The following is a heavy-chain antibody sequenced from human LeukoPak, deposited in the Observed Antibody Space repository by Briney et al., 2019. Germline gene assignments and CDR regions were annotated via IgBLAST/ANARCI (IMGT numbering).Heavy chain of an antibody. J-gene: IGHJ4*02. V-gene: IGHV4-4*07. D-gene: IGHD3-22*01. Sequence: SETLSLTCTVSGGSISSYYWSWIRQPAGKGLEWIGRIYTSGSTNYNPSLKSRVTMSVDTSKNQFYLKLSSVTAADTAVYYCARDRLSYDSSGYYYYFDYWGQGTLVTVSS. CDR1: GGSISSYY. CDR2: IYTSGST. CDR3: ARDRLSYDSSGYYYYFDY.